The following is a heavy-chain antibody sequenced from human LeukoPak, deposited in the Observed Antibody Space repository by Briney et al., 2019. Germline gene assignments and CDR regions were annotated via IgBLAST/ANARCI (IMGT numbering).Heavy chain of an antibody. CDR1: GGSISSYY. V-gene: IGHV4-4*07. CDR3: ARDGITIFGVAPFDY. J-gene: IGHJ4*02. D-gene: IGHD3-3*01. CDR2: IYTSGST. Sequence: SETLSLTCTVSGGSISSYYWSWIRQPAGKGLEWIGRIYTSGSTNYNPSLKSRVTMSVDTSKNQFSLKLSSVTAADTAVYYCARDGITIFGVAPFDYWGQGTPVTVSS.